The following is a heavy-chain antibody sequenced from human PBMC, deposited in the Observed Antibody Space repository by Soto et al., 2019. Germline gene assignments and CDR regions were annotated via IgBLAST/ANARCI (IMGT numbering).Heavy chain of an antibody. J-gene: IGHJ4*02. Sequence: GGSLRLSCAASGFTFSSYAMHWVRQAPGKGLEWVGFIWFDGSNTFYAESVKGRFTISRDNSKNTVYLQISALRAEDTAVYYCARDFRMVIVAPGYWGQGTLVTVSS. D-gene: IGHD5-12*01. CDR3: ARDFRMVIVAPGY. CDR2: IWFDGSNT. V-gene: IGHV3-33*01. CDR1: GFTFSSYA.